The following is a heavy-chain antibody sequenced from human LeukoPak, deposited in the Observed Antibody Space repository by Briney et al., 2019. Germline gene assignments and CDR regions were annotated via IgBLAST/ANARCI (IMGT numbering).Heavy chain of an antibody. Sequence: GASVKVSCKASGYTFTGYYMHWVRQAPGQGLEWMGWINPNSGGTNYAQKFQGRVTMTRDTSISTAYMELSRLRSDDTAVYYCARDLGGDSSGYYYLWYNWFDPWGQGTLVTVSS. CDR3: ARDLGGDSSGYYYLWYNWFDP. D-gene: IGHD3-22*01. V-gene: IGHV1-2*02. J-gene: IGHJ5*02. CDR2: INPNSGGT. CDR1: GYTFTGYY.